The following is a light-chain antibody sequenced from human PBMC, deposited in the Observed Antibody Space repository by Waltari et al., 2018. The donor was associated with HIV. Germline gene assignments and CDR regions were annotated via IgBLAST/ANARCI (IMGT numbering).Light chain of an antibody. Sequence: QSALTQPASVSGSRGQSITISCTGTNSDIGSYDLVSWYQQHPGDAPNLIIYVVSYRPAGVSGRFSGSKSINAASRTISGLQADDEADYYCCSYTSAATWVFGGGTKVTVL. CDR2: VVS. J-gene: IGLJ3*02. CDR3: CSYTSAATWV. V-gene: IGLV2-14*01. CDR1: NSDIGSYDL.